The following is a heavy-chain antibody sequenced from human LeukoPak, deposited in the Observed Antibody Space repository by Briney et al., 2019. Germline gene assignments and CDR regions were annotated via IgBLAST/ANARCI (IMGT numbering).Heavy chain of an antibody. D-gene: IGHD1-26*01. V-gene: IGHV3-48*04. CDR3: ARAGTSVGATRGFDY. CDR2: ISSSSGII. Sequence: GGSLRLSCAASGFTFSSYSMNWVRQAPGKGLEWVSYISSSSGIIYYADSVKDRFTISRDNAKNSLYLQMNSLRAEDTAVYYCARAGTSVGATRGFDYWGQGTLVTVSS. J-gene: IGHJ4*02. CDR1: GFTFSSYS.